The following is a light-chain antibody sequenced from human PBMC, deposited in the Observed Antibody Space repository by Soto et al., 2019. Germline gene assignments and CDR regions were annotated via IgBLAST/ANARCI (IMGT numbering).Light chain of an antibody. J-gene: IGLJ3*02. CDR1: SSNIGNNA. V-gene: IGLV1-44*01. Sequence: QSVLTQPPSASGTPGQRVTISCSGSSSNIGNNAVNWYQQFPGTAPKLLIYDNIQRPSGVPDRFSGSKSGTSASLAISGLQSEAEADYYCAAWGDNLNGWVFGGGTKLTVL. CDR2: DNI. CDR3: AAWGDNLNGWV.